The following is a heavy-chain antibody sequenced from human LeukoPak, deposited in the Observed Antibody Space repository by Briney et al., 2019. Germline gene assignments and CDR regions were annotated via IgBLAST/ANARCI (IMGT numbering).Heavy chain of an antibody. CDR2: IYTSGST. CDR3: ARDLPYYDFWSGQNAFDI. Sequence: SETLSLTCTVAGGSISSGSYYWSWIRQPAGKGLEWIGRIYTSGSTNYNPSLKSRVTISVDTSKNQFSLKLSSVTAADTAVYYCARDLPYYDFWSGQNAFDIWGQGTMVTVSS. CDR1: GGSISSGSYY. J-gene: IGHJ3*02. V-gene: IGHV4-61*02. D-gene: IGHD3-3*01.